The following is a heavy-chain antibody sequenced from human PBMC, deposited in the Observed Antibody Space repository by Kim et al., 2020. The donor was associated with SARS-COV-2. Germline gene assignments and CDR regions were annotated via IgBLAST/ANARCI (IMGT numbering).Heavy chain of an antibody. Sequence: GGSLRLSCVASGFIFSGHWMHWVRQGPGKGLMWVARVNADGSDTLYADPVKGRLTISRDNAKNTVYLQIDSLRAEDTAVYYCVKDEGETSFDSWGQGTQVTVSS. V-gene: IGHV3-74*01. D-gene: IGHD2-21*01. CDR2: VNADGSDT. CDR1: GFIFSGHW. J-gene: IGHJ4*02. CDR3: VKDEGETSFDS.